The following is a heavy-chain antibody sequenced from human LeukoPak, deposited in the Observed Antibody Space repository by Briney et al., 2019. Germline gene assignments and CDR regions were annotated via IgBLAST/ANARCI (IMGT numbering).Heavy chain of an antibody. D-gene: IGHD6-13*01. V-gene: IGHV1-69*05. J-gene: IGHJ4*02. CDR3: ARRNSSSWGGFDY. CDR2: IIPIFGTA. Sequence: AVKVSCKASGGTFSSYAISWVRQAPGQGLEWMGGIIPIFGTANYAQKCQGRVTITTDESTSTAYMELSSLRSEDTAVYYCARRNSSSWGGFDYWGQGTLVTVSS. CDR1: GGTFSSYA.